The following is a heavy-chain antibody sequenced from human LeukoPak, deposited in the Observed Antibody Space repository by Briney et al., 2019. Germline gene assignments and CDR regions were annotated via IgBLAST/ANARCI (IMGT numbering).Heavy chain of an antibody. CDR1: GFTFSSYA. D-gene: IGHD2-15*01. CDR2: ISSGSTYI. V-gene: IGHV3-21*01. Sequence: SGGSLRLSCAASGFTFSSYAMNWVRQAPGKGLEWVSSISSGSTYIYYADSVKGRFTISRDNAKNSLYLQMNSLRAEDTALYFCARGGSKSPYYFDXXXQGTLVTVSS. CDR3: ARGGSKSPYYFDX. J-gene: IGHJ4*02.